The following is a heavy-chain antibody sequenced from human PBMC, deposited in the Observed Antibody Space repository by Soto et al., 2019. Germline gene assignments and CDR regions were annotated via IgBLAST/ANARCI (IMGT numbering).Heavy chain of an antibody. CDR2: ISSSSSYI. Sequence: TGGSLRLSCAASGFTFSSYSMDWVRQAPGKGLEWVSSISSSSSYIYYADSVKGRFTISRDNDKNSLYLQMNSLRAEDTAVYYCARDSHDMSLGHEYSSSDPGFYYYYYGMDVWGQGTTVTVSS. V-gene: IGHV3-21*01. CDR3: ARDSHDMSLGHEYSSSDPGFYYYYYGMDV. D-gene: IGHD6-6*01. J-gene: IGHJ6*02. CDR1: GFTFSSYS.